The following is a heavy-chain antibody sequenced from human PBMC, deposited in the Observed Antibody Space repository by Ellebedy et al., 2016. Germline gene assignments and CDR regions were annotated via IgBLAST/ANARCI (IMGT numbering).Heavy chain of an antibody. CDR1: GYTFTSYK. CDR2: INPRDGNT. J-gene: IGHJ4*02. D-gene: IGHD2-21*01. CDR3: ARGVMRF. Sequence: ASVKVSCKASGYTFTSYKVHWVRQAPGQGLEWMGIINPRDGNTRNAQKFQGRVTITRNTSISTAYMELSSLRSEDTAVYYCARGVMRFWGQGTLVTVSS. V-gene: IGHV1-46*01.